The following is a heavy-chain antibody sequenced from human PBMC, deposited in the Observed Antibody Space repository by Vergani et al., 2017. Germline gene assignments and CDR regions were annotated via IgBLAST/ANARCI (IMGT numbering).Heavy chain of an antibody. V-gene: IGHV3-21*01. CDR2: ISSSSSYI. D-gene: IGHD6-13*01. CDR1: GFTFSSYS. CDR3: ARDRKRAAAGTGWFDP. J-gene: IGHJ5*02. Sequence: EVQLVESGGVVVKPGGSLRLSCAASGFTFSSYSMNWVRQAPGKGLEWVSSISSSSSYIYYSDSVKGRFAISRDNAKNSLYLQMNSLRAEDTAVYYCARDRKRAAAGTGWFDPWGQGTLVTVSS.